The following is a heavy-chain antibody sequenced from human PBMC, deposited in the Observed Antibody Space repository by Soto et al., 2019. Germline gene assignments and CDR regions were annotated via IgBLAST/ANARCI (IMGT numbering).Heavy chain of an antibody. CDR3: ARGSLAIDY. CDR1: GGSLSNYY. Sequence: QVQLQESGPGLVKPSETLSLTCTVSGGSLSNYYWSWIRQPAGKGLEWLGRIFPSGSTNYNPSLKSRVTMSVDTSKNQFSLAFSSVTAADTAVYYCARGSLAIDYWGQGTRVIVSS. D-gene: IGHD3-16*02. V-gene: IGHV4-4*07. J-gene: IGHJ4*02. CDR2: IFPSGST.